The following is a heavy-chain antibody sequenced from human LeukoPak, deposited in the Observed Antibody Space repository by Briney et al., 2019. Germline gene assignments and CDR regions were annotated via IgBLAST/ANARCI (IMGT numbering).Heavy chain of an antibody. Sequence: SETLSLTCAVYGGAFKNHFWTWIRQAPGKGLEWIGEVSHNGSTVYNPSLESRITISVDTSKKQFSLRVNFVTVADAAVYYCARDQSFEMDAFDVWGQGTMVTVSS. CDR3: ARDQSFEMDAFDV. CDR1: GGAFKNHF. V-gene: IGHV4-34*01. D-gene: IGHD5-24*01. J-gene: IGHJ3*01. CDR2: VSHNGST.